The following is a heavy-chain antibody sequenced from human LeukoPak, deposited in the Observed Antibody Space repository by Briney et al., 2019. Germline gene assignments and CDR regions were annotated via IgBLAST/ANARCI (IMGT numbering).Heavy chain of an antibody. CDR2: INHSGST. CDR3: ARVRYYGSGSSPISY. D-gene: IGHD3-10*01. Sequence: PSETLSLTCAVYGGSFSGYYWSWIRRPPGKGLEWIGEINHSGSTNYNPSLKSRVTISVDTSKNQFSLKLSSVTAADTAVYYCARVRYYGSGSSPISYWGQGTLVTVSS. J-gene: IGHJ4*02. CDR1: GGSFSGYY. V-gene: IGHV4-34*01.